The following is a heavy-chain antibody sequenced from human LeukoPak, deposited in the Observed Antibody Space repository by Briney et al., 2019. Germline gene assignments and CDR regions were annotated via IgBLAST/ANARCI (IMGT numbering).Heavy chain of an antibody. CDR2: IRNTGSTT. Sequence: PGGSLRLSCAASGFPFSDNYMSWIRQAPGKGLEWVSYIRNTGSTTYYADPVKGRFTISRANAKTSLYLQLNSLRAEDTAVYYCARARKGYYFDYWGQGTLVTVSS. J-gene: IGHJ4*02. CDR1: GFPFSDNY. CDR3: ARARKGYYFDY. V-gene: IGHV3-11*04. D-gene: IGHD1-14*01.